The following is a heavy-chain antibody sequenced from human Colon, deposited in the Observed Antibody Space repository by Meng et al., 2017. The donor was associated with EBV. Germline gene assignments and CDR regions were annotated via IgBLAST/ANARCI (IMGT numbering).Heavy chain of an antibody. D-gene: IGHD1/OR15-1a*01. CDR1: GDFVSSTGAA. J-gene: IGHJ4*02. V-gene: IGHV6-1*02. CDR2: TYYRSKWHN. Sequence: QIQLQQSGPGLRTPSQTLSPPRATAGDFVSSTGAARNWIRQSPSRGIEWLGRTYYRSKWHNDYAVSVKGRIAINPDTSKNQFFLQLNSVTPEDTAVYYCARDYGTSRPFEYWGQGILVTVSS. CDR3: ARDYGTSRPFEY.